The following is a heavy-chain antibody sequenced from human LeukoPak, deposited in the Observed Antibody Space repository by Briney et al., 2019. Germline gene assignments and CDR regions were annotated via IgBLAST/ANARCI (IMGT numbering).Heavy chain of an antibody. D-gene: IGHD2-21*01. CDR1: GFTFNIYG. J-gene: IGHJ4*02. CDR2: IWYDGSKK. Sequence: GGSLRLSCAASGFTFNIYGMHWVRQAPGKGLEWVAFIWYDGSKKYYADSVKGRFTISRDNSKNMVSLEMNSLRTEDTAVYYCAKDVNAYCSGDCSDYWGQGTLVTVSS. V-gene: IGHV3-30*02. CDR3: AKDVNAYCSGDCSDY.